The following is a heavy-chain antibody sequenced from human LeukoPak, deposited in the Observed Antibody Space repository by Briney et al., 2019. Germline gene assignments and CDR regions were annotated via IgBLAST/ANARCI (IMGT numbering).Heavy chain of an antibody. CDR1: GFTFSSYA. J-gene: IGHJ4*02. CDR2: ISYDGSNK. V-gene: IGHV3-30-3*01. CDR3: ARDRDRKAVAGLFDY. D-gene: IGHD6-19*01. Sequence: GRSLRHSCAASGFTFSSYAMHWVRQAPGKGLEWVAVISYDGSNKYYADSVKGRFTISRDNSKNTLYLQMNSLRAEDTAVYYCARDRDRKAVAGLFDYWGQGTLVTVSS.